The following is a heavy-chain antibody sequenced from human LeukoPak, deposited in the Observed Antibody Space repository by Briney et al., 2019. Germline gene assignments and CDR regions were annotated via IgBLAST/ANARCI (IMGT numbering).Heavy chain of an antibody. CDR3: AREGGLAGADY. CDR2: IKQDGSEK. J-gene: IGHJ4*02. V-gene: IGHV3-7*01. Sequence: GGSLRLSCAASGFTFSSFWMSWVRQAPGKGLEWVANIKQDGSEKYYVDSVKGRFTISRDNARKSLYLQLNSVRAEDTAVYYCAREGGLAGADYWGQGTLVTVSS. D-gene: IGHD3/OR15-3a*01. CDR1: GFTFSSFW.